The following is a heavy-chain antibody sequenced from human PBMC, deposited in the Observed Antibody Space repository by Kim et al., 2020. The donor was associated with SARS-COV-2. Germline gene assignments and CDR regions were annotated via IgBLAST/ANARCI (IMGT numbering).Heavy chain of an antibody. D-gene: IGHD3-10*01. Sequence: GGSLRLSCAASGFTFSSYGMHWVRQAPGKGLEWVAVIWYDGSNKYYADSVKGRFTISRDNSKNTLYLQMNSLRAEDTAVYYCAIIPPWFGETTLDYWGQGTLVTVSS. J-gene: IGHJ4*02. CDR2: IWYDGSNK. CDR1: GFTFSSYG. CDR3: AIIPPWFGETTLDY. V-gene: IGHV3-33*01.